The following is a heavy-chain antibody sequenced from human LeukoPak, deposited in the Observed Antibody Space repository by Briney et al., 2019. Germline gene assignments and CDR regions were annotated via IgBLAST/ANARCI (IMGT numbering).Heavy chain of an antibody. J-gene: IGHJ4*02. CDR2: LSERGGST. CDR1: GISLSNYA. CDR3: AKRGVVIRGLLVIGYHQEAYHYDF. V-gene: IGHV3-23*01. D-gene: IGHD3-10*01. Sequence: GGSLRLSCVVSGISLSNYAMTWVRQAPGEGLEWVSYLSERGGSTTYADSVKGRFTIPRDTSLNTLYLQMNNLRAEDTAVYFCAKRGVVIRGLLVIGYHQEAYHYDFWGQGVLVTVSS.